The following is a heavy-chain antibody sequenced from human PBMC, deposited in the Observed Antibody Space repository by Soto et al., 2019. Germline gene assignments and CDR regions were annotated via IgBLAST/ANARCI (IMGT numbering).Heavy chain of an antibody. CDR3: ARSDCSSGSCPNWFGP. V-gene: IGHV3-66*01. CDR1: GFSVTYTY. Sequence: EVQLVESGGGLVQPGGSLRLSCAASGFSVTYTYMSWIRQAPGKGLEWVSVIYSGGRTFYADSVRGRFTISSDEGKNTHYLQMHRLRPEDTAVYFCARSDCSSGSCPNWFGPWGQGTPVIVSS. J-gene: IGHJ5*02. CDR2: IYSGGRT. D-gene: IGHD2-15*01.